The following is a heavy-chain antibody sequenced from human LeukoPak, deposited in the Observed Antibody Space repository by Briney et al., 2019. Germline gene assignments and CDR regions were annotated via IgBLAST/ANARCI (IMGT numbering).Heavy chain of an antibody. CDR1: GLTGFELS. CDR3: ATHTFSGVVTYSFPL. Sequence: GASVKVSCKLSGLTGFELSMHWVRQAPGKGLEWMGGLDREDGDPIYAQKFQGRVTMTEDTSTDTAYMELRSLTSDDTAVYYCATHTFSGVVTYSFPLWGRGTLVTVSS. V-gene: IGHV1-24*01. CDR2: LDREDGDP. D-gene: IGHD3-3*01. J-gene: IGHJ3*01.